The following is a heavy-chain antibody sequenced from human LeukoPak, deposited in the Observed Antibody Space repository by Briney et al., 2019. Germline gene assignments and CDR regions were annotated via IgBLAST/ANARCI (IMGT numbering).Heavy chain of an antibody. CDR1: GGSFSGYY. J-gene: IGHJ6*03. V-gene: IGHV4-59*01. CDR3: AGSSSWLYYYYMDV. D-gene: IGHD6-13*01. Sequence: PSETLSLTCAVYGGSFSGYYWSWIRQPPGKGLEWIGYIYYSGSTNYNPSLKSRVTISVDTSKNQFSLKLSSVTAADTAVYYCAGSSSWLYYYYMDVWGKGTTVTISS. CDR2: IYYSGST.